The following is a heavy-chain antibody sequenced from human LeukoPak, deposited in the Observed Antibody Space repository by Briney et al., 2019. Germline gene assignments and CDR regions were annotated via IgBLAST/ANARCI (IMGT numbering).Heavy chain of an antibody. J-gene: IGHJ4*02. D-gene: IGHD3-16*01. CDR2: ISSSGSTI. CDR1: GFTFSSYE. V-gene: IGHV3-48*03. CDR3: ARVGAYAAVNC. Sequence: GGSLRLSCAASGFTFSSYEMNWVRQAPGKGLEWVSYISSSGSTIYYADSVKGRFTISRDNAKNSLYLQMNSLRAEDTAVYYCARVGAYAAVNCWGQGTLVTVSS.